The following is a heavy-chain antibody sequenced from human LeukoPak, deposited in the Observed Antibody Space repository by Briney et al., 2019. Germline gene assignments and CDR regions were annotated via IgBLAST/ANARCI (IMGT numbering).Heavy chain of an antibody. J-gene: IGHJ4*02. CDR1: GFTFSSYA. Sequence: GGSLRLSCAASGFTFSSYAMSWVRQAPGKGLEWVSAVSGSGGSTYYADSVKGRFTISRDNSKNTLYLQMNSLRAEDTAVYYCAKRRYFDWGYFDYWGQGTLVTVSS. V-gene: IGHV3-23*01. D-gene: IGHD3-9*01. CDR2: VSGSGGST. CDR3: AKRRYFDWGYFDY.